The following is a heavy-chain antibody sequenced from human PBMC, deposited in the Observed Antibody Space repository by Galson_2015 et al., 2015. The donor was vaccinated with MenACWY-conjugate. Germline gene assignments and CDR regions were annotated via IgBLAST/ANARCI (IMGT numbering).Heavy chain of an antibody. CDR3: ARIIAARSPRDYYYYGMDV. J-gene: IGHJ6*02. D-gene: IGHD6-6*01. V-gene: IGHV4-34*01. Sequence: YNPSLKSRVTVSVDTSKNQLSLKLSSVTAADTAVYYCARIIAARSPRDYYYYGMDVWGQGTTVTVSS.